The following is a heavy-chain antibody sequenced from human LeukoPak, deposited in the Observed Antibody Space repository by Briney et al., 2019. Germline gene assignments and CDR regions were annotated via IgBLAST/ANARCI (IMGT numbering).Heavy chain of an antibody. CDR1: GFTFSSYS. V-gene: IGHV3-48*04. Sequence: GGSLRLSCAASGFTFSSYSMNWVRQAPGKGLEWVSYISSSSSTIYYADSVKGRFTISRDNAKNSLYLQMNSLRAEDTAVYYCARDAQSSWNAFDIWGQGTMVTVSS. D-gene: IGHD6-13*01. CDR3: ARDAQSSWNAFDI. J-gene: IGHJ3*02. CDR2: ISSSSSTI.